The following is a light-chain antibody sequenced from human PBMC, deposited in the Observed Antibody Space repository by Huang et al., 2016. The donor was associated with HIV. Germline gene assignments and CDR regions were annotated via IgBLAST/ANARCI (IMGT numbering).Light chain of an antibody. Sequence: AIQMTQSPSSLSASVGDRVTITCRASQGITDDLDWYQQKPGKAPKLLISGASTLRGGVPSRFSGSGSGTDFTLTISSLQPEDYATYYCLQDHNYPRTFGQGTKVEI. CDR2: GAS. V-gene: IGKV1-6*01. CDR1: QGITDD. CDR3: LQDHNYPRT. J-gene: IGKJ1*01.